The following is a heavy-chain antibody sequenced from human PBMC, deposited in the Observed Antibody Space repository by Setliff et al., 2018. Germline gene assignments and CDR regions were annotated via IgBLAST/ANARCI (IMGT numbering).Heavy chain of an antibody. D-gene: IGHD2-8*01. CDR1: GFDITYSY. J-gene: IGHJ6*03. CDR3: TTRYCSHGGCYREGVFVYMDV. V-gene: IGHV3-53*01. Sequence: PGGSLRLSCVASGFDITYSYLSWVRQAPGRGLEWVSVIYGGGGTDYADSVKGRFIISRDNSKNTLYLQMSSLRAEDTAVYYCTTRYCSHGGCYREGVFVYMDVWGKGTTVTVSS. CDR2: IYGGGGT.